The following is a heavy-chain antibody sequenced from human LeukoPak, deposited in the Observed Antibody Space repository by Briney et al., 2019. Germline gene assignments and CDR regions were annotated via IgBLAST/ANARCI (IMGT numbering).Heavy chain of an antibody. Sequence: GGSLRLSCVGSGFTLSDYYMSWIRQAPGKGLEWISYISSSGTTTYYSDSVKGRFIISRDNAKNSLYLQMNSLRADDTAVYHCARAPKRWLQLAFDYWGQGTLVTVSS. D-gene: IGHD5-24*01. CDR1: GFTLSDYY. CDR3: ARAPKRWLQLAFDY. CDR2: ISSSGTTT. V-gene: IGHV3-11*04. J-gene: IGHJ4*02.